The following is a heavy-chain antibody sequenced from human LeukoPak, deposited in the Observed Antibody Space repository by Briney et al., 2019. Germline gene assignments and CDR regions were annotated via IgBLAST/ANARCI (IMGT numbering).Heavy chain of an antibody. CDR1: GFSFYTYW. J-gene: IGHJ4*02. Sequence: GGSLRLSCSTSGFSFYTYWMSWVRQAPGRGLERVSNIKQDGSDKYYVDSVKGRFTVSRDNAYSSLYLQMNNLRAEDTALYYCARGDGSSSGLYFDSWGQGILVTVSS. CDR3: ARGDGSSSGLYFDS. V-gene: IGHV3-7*01. CDR2: IKQDGSDK. D-gene: IGHD6-6*01.